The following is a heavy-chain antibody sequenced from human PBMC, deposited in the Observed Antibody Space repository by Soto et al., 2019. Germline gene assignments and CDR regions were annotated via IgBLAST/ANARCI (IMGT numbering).Heavy chain of an antibody. J-gene: IGHJ4*02. CDR2: IYYSGST. V-gene: IGHV4-30-4*01. Sequence: SETLSLTFTVSGGSISSGDYYRSWIRQPPGTGLEWIGYIYYSGSTYYNPSRKSRVTISVDTSKNQFSLKLSSVTAADTAVYYCARESPIPLFDYWGQGTLVSVSS. CDR3: ARESPIPLFDY. CDR1: GGSISSGDYY.